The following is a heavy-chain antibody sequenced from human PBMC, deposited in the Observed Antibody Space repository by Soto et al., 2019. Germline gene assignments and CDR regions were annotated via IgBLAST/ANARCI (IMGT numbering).Heavy chain of an antibody. CDR1: GFTFSSYG. CDR2: IWYDGSNK. J-gene: IGHJ3*02. V-gene: IGHV3-33*01. D-gene: IGHD6-13*01. CDR3: ARDRAFYSSSWYGAFDI. Sequence: GGSLRLSCAASGFTFSSYGMHWVRQAPGKGLEWVAVIWYDGSNKYYADSVKGRFTISRDNPKNTLYLQMNSLRAEDTAVYYCARDRAFYSSSWYGAFDIWGQGTMVTVSS.